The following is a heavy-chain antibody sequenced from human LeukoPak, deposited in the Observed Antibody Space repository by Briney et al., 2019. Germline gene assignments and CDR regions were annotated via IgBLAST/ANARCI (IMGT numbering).Heavy chain of an antibody. CDR3: ARDSEVVLAAMTIRAYYYMDV. CDR1: GCTFSSYA. Sequence: SVTVSCLSSGCTFSSYAISWVRQAPGQGLEWMGVIIPIFGSANYAQKLLGRVTITTDESTSTAYMKLSRLRSEDTAVYYCARDSEVVLAAMTIRAYYYMDVWGKGKTVTVSS. CDR2: IIPIFGSA. D-gene: IGHD2-2*01. V-gene: IGHV1-69*05. J-gene: IGHJ6*03.